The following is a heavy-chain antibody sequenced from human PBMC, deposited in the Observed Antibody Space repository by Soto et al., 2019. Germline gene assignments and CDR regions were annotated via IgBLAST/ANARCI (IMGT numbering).Heavy chain of an antibody. Sequence: GASVKVSCKASGYTFTSYGISWVRQAPGQGLEWMGWISAYNGNTNYAQKLQGRVTMTTDTSKNQFSLKLSSVTAADTAVYYCARAFRGTGLDYWGQGTLVTVSS. V-gene: IGHV1-18*01. CDR1: GYTFTSYG. CDR3: ARAFRGTGLDY. J-gene: IGHJ4*02. CDR2: ISAYNGNT. D-gene: IGHD1-1*01.